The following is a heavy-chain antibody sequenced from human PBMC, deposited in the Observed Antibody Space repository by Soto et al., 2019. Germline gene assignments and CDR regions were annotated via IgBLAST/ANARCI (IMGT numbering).Heavy chain of an antibody. Sequence: GGSLRLSCAASVFPFSSYAMSWVRQAPGKGLEWVSAISGSGGSTYYADSVKGRFTISRDNSKNTLYLQMNSLRAEDTAVYYCAKDYDFWSGYRYPYYYYYMDVWGKGTTVTISS. CDR2: ISGSGGST. CDR3: AKDYDFWSGYRYPYYYYYMDV. V-gene: IGHV3-23*01. D-gene: IGHD3-3*01. J-gene: IGHJ6*03. CDR1: VFPFSSYA.